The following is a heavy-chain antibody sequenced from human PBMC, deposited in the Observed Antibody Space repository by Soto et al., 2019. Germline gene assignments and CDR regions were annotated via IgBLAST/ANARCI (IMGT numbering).Heavy chain of an antibody. D-gene: IGHD3-10*01. CDR2: IYYSGST. J-gene: IGHJ6*02. CDR3: AREEGTYYYGMDV. V-gene: IGHV4-31*03. CDR1: GGSISSGGYY. Sequence: QVQLQESGPGLVKPSQTLSLTCTVSGGSISSGGYYWSWIRQHPGKGLEWIGYIYYSGSTYYNPSLKSRVNISVDTSKNQCSLKLSSVTAADTAVYYCAREEGTYYYGMDVWGQGTTVTVSS.